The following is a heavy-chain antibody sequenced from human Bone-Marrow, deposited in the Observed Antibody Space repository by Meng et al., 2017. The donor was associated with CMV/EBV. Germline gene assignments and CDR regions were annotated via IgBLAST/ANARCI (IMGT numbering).Heavy chain of an antibody. CDR2: ISSSGSTI. CDR1: GFTFSSYE. J-gene: IGHJ4*02. D-gene: IGHD2-15*01. V-gene: IGHV3-48*03. CDR3: AVRTALGYCSGGSCYNRFDY. Sequence: GESLKISCAASGFTFSSYEMNWVRQAPGKGLEWVSYISSSGSTIYYADSVKGRFTISRDNAKNSLYLQMNSLRAEDTAVYYCAVRTALGYCSGGSCYNRFDYWGQGTLVTVSS.